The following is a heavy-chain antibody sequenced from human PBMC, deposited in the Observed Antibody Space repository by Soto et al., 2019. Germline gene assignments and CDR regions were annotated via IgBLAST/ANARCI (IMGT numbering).Heavy chain of an antibody. J-gene: IGHJ5*02. CDR2: TSSDGNTK. Sequence: QVLLVESGGGVVQPGTSLRLSCAASGFSFRNYGMHWVRQAPGKGLEWVAVTSSDGNTKNYAASVKGRFTISSDTSKNTLYLQMSSLRAEDTPLYYCARWGGSYYESWFDPWGQGTLVIVSS. CDR1: GFSFRNYG. V-gene: IGHV3-33*01. D-gene: IGHD1-26*01. CDR3: ARWGGSYYESWFDP.